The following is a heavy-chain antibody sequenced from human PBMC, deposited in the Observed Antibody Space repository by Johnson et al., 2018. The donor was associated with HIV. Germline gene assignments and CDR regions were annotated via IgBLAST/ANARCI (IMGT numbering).Heavy chain of an antibody. CDR2: IRYDGSQM. Sequence: QVQLVESGGGLVQSGGSLRLSCAASGFTFSSYGMHWVRQAPGKGLEWVAFIRYDGSQMYYLDSVQGRFTISRDNVNNSVFLLLNNLRVEDTAVYFCARAHLIFPKNAFDFWGQGTMVTVSS. CDR1: GFTFSSYG. D-gene: IGHD3-3*02. V-gene: IGHV3-30*02. CDR3: ARAHLIFPKNAFDF. J-gene: IGHJ3*01.